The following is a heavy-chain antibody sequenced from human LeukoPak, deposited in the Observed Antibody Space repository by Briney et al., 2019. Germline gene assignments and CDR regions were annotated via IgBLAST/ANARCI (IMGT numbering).Heavy chain of an antibody. CDR1: GGSISNYY. CDR3: ARRYTASPGERFDY. CDR2: IYSSGNT. V-gene: IGHV4-59*08. Sequence: PSETLSLTCTVSGGSISNYYWTWIRQTPGKGLELIGYIYSSGNTNYNPSLNSRVTISLDTSKNQFSLMLRSLTAADTAVYYCARRYTASPGERFDYWGQGTLVSVSS. J-gene: IGHJ4*02. D-gene: IGHD2-2*02.